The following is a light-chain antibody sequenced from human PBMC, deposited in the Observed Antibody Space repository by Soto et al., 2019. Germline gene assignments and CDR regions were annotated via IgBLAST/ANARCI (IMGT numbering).Light chain of an antibody. CDR2: EVT. CDR1: SSDVGGYNY. Sequence: QSVLTQPASVSGSPGQSITISCTGTSSDVGGYNYVSWYQQHPGKAPKLVIYEVTKRPSGVSNRFSGSKSGNTASLTISGLQAEDETDYYCSSYTSTNPVVFGGSTQLTVL. J-gene: IGLJ2*01. CDR3: SSYTSTNPVV. V-gene: IGLV2-14*01.